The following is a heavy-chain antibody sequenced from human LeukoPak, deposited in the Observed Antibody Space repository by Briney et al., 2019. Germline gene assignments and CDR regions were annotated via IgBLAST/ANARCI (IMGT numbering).Heavy chain of an antibody. CDR3: VKDSRHADRGHTLDY. V-gene: IGHV3-64D*06. J-gene: IGHJ4*02. D-gene: IGHD2-2*02. CDR1: GFTFSSYG. Sequence: QPGRSLRLSCAASGFTFSSYGMHWVRQAPGKGLEYVSAISSNGGSTYYADSVKGRFTISRDNSKNTLYLQMSSLRAEDTAVCYCVKDSRHADRGHTLDYWGQGTLVTVSS. CDR2: ISSNGGST.